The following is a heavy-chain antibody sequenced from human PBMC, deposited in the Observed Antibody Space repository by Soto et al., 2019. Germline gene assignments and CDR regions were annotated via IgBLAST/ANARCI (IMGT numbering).Heavy chain of an antibody. CDR2: IAPGNGNT. CDR3: AKGSRMWTPDY. CDR1: GYTFTDYA. Sequence: QVQLVQSGAEVKKPGASVKVFCKASGYTFTDYAIHWVRQAPGQRLELMGWIAPGNGNTKYSQNFQGRVTITRDTSATTAYMELSSLRSEGTAVYYCAKGSRMWTPDYWGQGTLVTVSS. V-gene: IGHV1-3*01. D-gene: IGHD2-21*01. J-gene: IGHJ4*02.